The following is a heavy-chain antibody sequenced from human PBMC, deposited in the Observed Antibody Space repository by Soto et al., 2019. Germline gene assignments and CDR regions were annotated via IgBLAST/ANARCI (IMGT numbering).Heavy chain of an antibody. V-gene: IGHV3-33*01. Sequence: GGSLRLSCAASGFTFSSYGMHWVRQAPGKGLEWVAVIWYDGSNKYYADSVKGRFTISRDNSKNTLYLQMNSLRAEDTAVYYCERDGSIEVAGGSYYYGMDVWGQGTTVTVSS. D-gene: IGHD6-19*01. CDR3: ERDGSIEVAGGSYYYGMDV. CDR1: GFTFSSYG. CDR2: IWYDGSNK. J-gene: IGHJ6*02.